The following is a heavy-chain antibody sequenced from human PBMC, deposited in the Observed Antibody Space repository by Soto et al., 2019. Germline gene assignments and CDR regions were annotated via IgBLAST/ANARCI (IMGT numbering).Heavy chain of an antibody. CDR3: ARDLDGSGSYYTDY. CDR2: ISAYNGNT. Sequence: ASVKVSCKASGYIFITYGISWVRQAPGQGLEWMGRISAYNGNTKYAQSLQGRVTMTTGTSTNTAYMELRSLRSDDTAVYYCARDLDGSGSYYTDYWGPGTLVTVSS. D-gene: IGHD3-10*01. V-gene: IGHV1-18*01. J-gene: IGHJ4*02. CDR1: GYIFITYG.